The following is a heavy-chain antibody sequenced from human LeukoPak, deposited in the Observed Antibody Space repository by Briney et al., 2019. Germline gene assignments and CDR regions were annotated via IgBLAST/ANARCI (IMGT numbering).Heavy chain of an antibody. Sequence: ASVKVSCKASGYIFRNYGINWVRQAPGQGLEWMGRIIPILGIANYAQKFQGRVTITADKSTSTAYMELSSLRSEDTAVYYCARSSPNHPWGQGTLVTVSP. CDR3: ARSSPNHP. V-gene: IGHV1-69*04. J-gene: IGHJ5*02. CDR1: GYIFRNYG. CDR2: IIPILGIA.